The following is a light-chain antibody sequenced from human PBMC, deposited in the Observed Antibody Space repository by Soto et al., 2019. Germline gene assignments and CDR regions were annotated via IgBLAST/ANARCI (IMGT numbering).Light chain of an antibody. CDR1: QNAHTS. CDR2: DAS. Sequence: VLTQFPVTLSLPPGERATLSCRASQNAHTSLAWYRQKPGQAPRLLIYDASSRSTGIPDRFSGSGSGTDFTLTISRLEPEDVAVYFCYQYDSSPWTFGQGTKVDIK. V-gene: IGKV3-20*01. CDR3: YQYDSSPWT. J-gene: IGKJ1*01.